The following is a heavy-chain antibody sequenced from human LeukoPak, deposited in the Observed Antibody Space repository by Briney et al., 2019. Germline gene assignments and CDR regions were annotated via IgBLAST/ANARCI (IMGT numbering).Heavy chain of an antibody. V-gene: IGHV3-9*01. CDR2: ISWNSGSI. D-gene: IGHD2-2*01. Sequence: GGSLRLSCAASGFTFDDYAMHWVRQAPGKGLEWVSGISWNSGSIGYADSVKGRFTISRDNAKNSLYLQMNSLRAEDTALYYCAKDSEEGYCRSTSCSLGAFDIWGQGTMVTVSS. CDR3: AKDSEEGYCRSTSCSLGAFDI. CDR1: GFTFDDYA. J-gene: IGHJ3*02.